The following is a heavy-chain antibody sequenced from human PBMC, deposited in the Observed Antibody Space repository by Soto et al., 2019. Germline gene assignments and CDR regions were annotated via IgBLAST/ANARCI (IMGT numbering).Heavy chain of an antibody. CDR1: GFIFSIYN. Sequence: EVQLVESGGGLVKPGGSLRLSCAASGFIFSIYNMNWVRQAPGKGLEWVSSISSSSTYTYYADSVKVRFTISRDNAKNSLYLQMNSLRAEDTAVYYCARLYNYAYGLDYWGQGTLVTVSS. CDR3: ARLYNYAYGLDY. D-gene: IGHD5-18*01. J-gene: IGHJ4*02. V-gene: IGHV3-21*01. CDR2: ISSSSTYT.